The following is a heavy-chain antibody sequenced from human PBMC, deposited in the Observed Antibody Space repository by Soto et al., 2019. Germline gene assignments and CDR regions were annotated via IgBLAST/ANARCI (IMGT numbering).Heavy chain of an antibody. V-gene: IGHV1-46*01. CDR3: ARDGKSSGGSWRPGYYYYYGMDV. D-gene: IGHD2-15*01. CDR2: INPSGGST. Sequence: GASVKVSCKASGYTFTSYYMHWVRQAPGQGLEWMGIINPSGGSTSYAQKFQGRVTMTRNTSISTAYMELSSLRSEDTAVYYCARDGKSSGGSWRPGYYYYYGMDVWGQGTTVTVSS. J-gene: IGHJ6*02. CDR1: GYTFTSYY.